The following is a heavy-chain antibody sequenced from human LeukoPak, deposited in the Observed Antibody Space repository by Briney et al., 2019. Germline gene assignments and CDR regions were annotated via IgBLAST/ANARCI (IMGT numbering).Heavy chain of an antibody. CDR1: GITFSSYP. J-gene: IGHJ4*02. Sequence: GSLRLSCATSGITFSSYPMSWVRQAPGKGLEWVSGISGSGGNTYFADSVKGRITISRDNSKNTVDLQMNSLRAEDTAVYFCALGLLGFWGQGTLVTVSS. CDR2: ISGSGGNT. CDR3: ALGLLGF. D-gene: IGHD3/OR15-3a*01. V-gene: IGHV3-23*01.